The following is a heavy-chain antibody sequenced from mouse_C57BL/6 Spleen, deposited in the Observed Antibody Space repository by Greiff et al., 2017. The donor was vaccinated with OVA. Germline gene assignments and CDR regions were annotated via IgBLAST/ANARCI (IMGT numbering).Heavy chain of an antibody. CDR2: IRSKSSNYAT. V-gene: IGHV10-3*01. CDR3: VRACGSSYGYAMDY. Sequence: EVQLVESGGGLVQPKGSLKLSCAASGFTFNTYAMHWVRQAPGKGLEWVARIRSKSSNYATYYADSVKDRFTISRDDSQSMLYLQMNNLKTEDTAMYDCVRACGSSYGYAMDYWGQGTSVTVSS. D-gene: IGHD1-1*01. J-gene: IGHJ4*01. CDR1: GFTFNTYA.